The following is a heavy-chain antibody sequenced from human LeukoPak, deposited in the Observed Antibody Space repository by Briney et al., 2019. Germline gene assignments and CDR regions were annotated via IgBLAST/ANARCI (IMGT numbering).Heavy chain of an antibody. CDR2: INPNSGGT. CDR3: ARDLRRGSSSWYVSGGDY. D-gene: IGHD6-13*01. V-gene: IGHV1-2*02. Sequence: GASVKVSCKASGYTFTGYYMHWVRQAPGQGLEWMGWINPNSGGTNYAQKFQGRVTMTRDTSISTAYMELSRLRSDDTAVYYCARDLRRGSSSWYVSGGDYWGQGILVTVSS. J-gene: IGHJ4*02. CDR1: GYTFTGYY.